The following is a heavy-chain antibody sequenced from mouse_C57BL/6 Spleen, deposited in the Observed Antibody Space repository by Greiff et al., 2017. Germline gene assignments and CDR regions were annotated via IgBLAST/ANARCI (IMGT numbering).Heavy chain of an antibody. CDR3: ARSNYYGSSYYAMDY. CDR1: GYTFTDYY. V-gene: IGHV1-26*01. Sequence: EVQLQQSGPELVKPGASVKISCKASGYTFTDYYMNWVKQSHGKSLEWIGDINPNNGGTSYNQKFKGKATLTVDKSSSTAYMELRSLTSEDSAVXYCARSNYYGSSYYAMDYWGQGTSVTVSS. CDR2: INPNNGGT. D-gene: IGHD1-1*01. J-gene: IGHJ4*01.